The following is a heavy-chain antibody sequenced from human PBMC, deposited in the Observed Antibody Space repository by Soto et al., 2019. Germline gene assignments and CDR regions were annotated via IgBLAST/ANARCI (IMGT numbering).Heavy chain of an antibody. CDR3: ARDPLAMASPWFDP. CDR2: ISAYNGNT. J-gene: IGHJ5*02. D-gene: IGHD5-18*01. Sequence: ASGKVSCKASGYTFTSYGISWVRQAPGQGLEWMGWISAYNGNTNYAQKLQGRVTMTTDTSTSTAYMELRSLRSDDTAVYYCARDPLAMASPWFDPWGQGTLVTVSS. V-gene: IGHV1-18*04. CDR1: GYTFTSYG.